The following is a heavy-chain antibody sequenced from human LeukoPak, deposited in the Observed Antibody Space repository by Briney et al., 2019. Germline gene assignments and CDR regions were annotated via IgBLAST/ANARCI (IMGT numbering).Heavy chain of an antibody. J-gene: IGHJ4*02. CDR2: MNPNSGNT. CDR3: AREGKMITFGGVIVIREYYFDY. D-gene: IGHD3-16*02. Sequence: ASVKVSCKASGGTFSSYAISWVRQATGQGLEWMGWMNPNSGNTGYAQKFQGRVTMTRNTSISTAYMELSGLRSEDTAVYYCAREGKMITFGGVIVIREYYFDYWGQGTLVTVSS. CDR1: GGTFSSYA. V-gene: IGHV1-8*02.